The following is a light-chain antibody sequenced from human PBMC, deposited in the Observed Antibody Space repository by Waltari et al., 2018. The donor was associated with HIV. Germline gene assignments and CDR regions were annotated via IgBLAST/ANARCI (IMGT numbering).Light chain of an antibody. Sequence: DIVMTQSPDSLAVSLGERATINCKSSQSVLSSSNNKTYLVWYQQKPGQPPKLLIYWASTRESGVPDRFSGSGSGTDFTLTISSLQAEDVAVYYCQQYYSTPWTFGQGTKVEVK. CDR3: QQYYSTPWT. CDR1: QSVLSSSNNKTY. CDR2: WAS. J-gene: IGKJ1*01. V-gene: IGKV4-1*01.